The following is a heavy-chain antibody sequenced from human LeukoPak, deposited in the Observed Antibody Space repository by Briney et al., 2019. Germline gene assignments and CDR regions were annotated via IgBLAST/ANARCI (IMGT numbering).Heavy chain of an antibody. V-gene: IGHV3-74*01. CDR2: INSDGSST. J-gene: IGHJ4*02. D-gene: IGHD3-22*01. Sequence: GGSLRLPCAASGFTFSAFWMHWVRQAPGKGLVWVSRINSDGSSTTYADSVKGRFTVSRDNAKNTPYLQMDSLRAEDSAVYYCARGLVHDTSGYYSDYWGQGILVTVSS. CDR1: GFTFSAFW. CDR3: ARGLVHDTSGYYSDY.